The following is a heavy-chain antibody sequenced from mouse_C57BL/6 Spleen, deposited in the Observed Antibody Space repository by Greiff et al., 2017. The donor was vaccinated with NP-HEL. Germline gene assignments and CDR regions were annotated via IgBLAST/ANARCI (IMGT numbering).Heavy chain of an antibody. J-gene: IGHJ2*01. Sequence: QVQLQQPGAELVMPGASVKLSCKASGYTFTSYWMHWVKQRPGQGLEWIGEIDPSDSYTNYNQKFKGKSTLTVDKSSSTAYMQLSSLTSEDSAFYYCARGSYYGSYFAYWGQGTTLTVSS. CDR1: GYTFTSYW. V-gene: IGHV1-69*01. CDR3: ARGSYYGSYFAY. CDR2: IDPSDSYT. D-gene: IGHD1-1*01.